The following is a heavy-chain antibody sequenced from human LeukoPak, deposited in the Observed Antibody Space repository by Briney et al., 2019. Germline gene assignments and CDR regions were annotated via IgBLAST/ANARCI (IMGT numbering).Heavy chain of an antibody. Sequence: SETLSLTCTVSGGSISSYYWSWIRQPPGKGLEWIGYIYYSGSTSYNPSLKSRVTISVDTSKNQFSLKLSSVTAADTAVYYCARVSYVNDAFDIWGQGTMVTVSS. CDR1: GGSISSYY. D-gene: IGHD3-16*01. CDR3: ARVSYVNDAFDI. CDR2: IYYSGST. V-gene: IGHV4-59*01. J-gene: IGHJ3*02.